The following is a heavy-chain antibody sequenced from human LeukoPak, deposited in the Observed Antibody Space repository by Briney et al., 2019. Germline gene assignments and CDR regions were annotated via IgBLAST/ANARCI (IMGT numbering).Heavy chain of an antibody. D-gene: IGHD5-12*01. CDR1: GFSVSNNY. CDR2: IYSGGST. V-gene: IGHV3-53*01. CDR3: ARHVGYDSDY. Sequence: GGSLRLSCTASGFSVSNNYMYWVRQAPGKGLEWVSIIYSGGSTYYADSVKGRFTISRDNSKNTLYLQMNSLRAEDTAVYYCARHVGYDSDYWGQGTLVTVSS. J-gene: IGHJ4*02.